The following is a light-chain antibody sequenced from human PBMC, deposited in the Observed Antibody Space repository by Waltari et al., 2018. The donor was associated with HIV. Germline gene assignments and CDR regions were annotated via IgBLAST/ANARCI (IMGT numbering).Light chain of an antibody. CDR1: QSVSTT. CDR3: QQYSNSGPIT. CDR2: DAS. Sequence: EIVLTPSPGTLSLSPGERATLSFMASQSVSTTLAWYQQKQGQTPRILIYDASSRVNGIPDRFSGSGAGTDFTLTISRLEHEDFAVYYCQQYSNSGPITFGQGTRLEIK. V-gene: IGKV3-20*01. J-gene: IGKJ5*01.